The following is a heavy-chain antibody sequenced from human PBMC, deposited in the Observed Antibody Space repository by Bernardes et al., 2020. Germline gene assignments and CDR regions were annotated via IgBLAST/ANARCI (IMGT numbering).Heavy chain of an antibody. Sequence: SGPTLVKPTQTLTLTCTFSGFSLSTSGVGVGWIRQPPGKALEWLALIYWDDDKRYSPSLKSRLTITKDTSKNQVVLTMTNMDPVDTATYYCAHRRDVVVVAATPGWFDPWGQGTLVTVSS. CDR1: GFSLSTSGVG. V-gene: IGHV2-5*02. D-gene: IGHD2-15*01. CDR3: AHRRDVVVVAATPGWFDP. CDR2: IYWDDDK. J-gene: IGHJ5*02.